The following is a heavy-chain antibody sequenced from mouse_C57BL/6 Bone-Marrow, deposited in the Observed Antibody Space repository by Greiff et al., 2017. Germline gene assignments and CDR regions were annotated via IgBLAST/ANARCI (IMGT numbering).Heavy chain of an antibody. CDR3: ARFRYYYPYYLDY. CDR2: IRNKANGYTT. V-gene: IGHV7-3*01. CDR1: GFTFTDYY. D-gene: IGHD1-1*02. Sequence: EVMLVESGGGLVQPGGSLSLSCAASGFTFTDYYMSWVRQPPGKALEWLGFIRNKANGYTTEYSASVKGRFTISRDNSQSILYLQMNALRAEDSATYYCARFRYYYPYYLDYWGQGTTLTVSS. J-gene: IGHJ2*01.